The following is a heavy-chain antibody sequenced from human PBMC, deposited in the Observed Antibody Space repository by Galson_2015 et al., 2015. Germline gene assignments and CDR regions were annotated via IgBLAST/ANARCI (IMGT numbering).Heavy chain of an antibody. V-gene: IGHV3-74*01. D-gene: IGHD5-18*01. CDR3: VRGNSGYGNFDY. CDR2: IYTDASSA. Sequence: SLRLSCAASGFTFSSYCMHWVRQAPGKGLVWVSRIYTDASSASSADSVKGRFTISRDDAKSTLYLQMNSLRAEDTAVYYCVRGNSGYGNFDYWGQGTLVTVSS. CDR1: GFTFSSYC. J-gene: IGHJ4*02.